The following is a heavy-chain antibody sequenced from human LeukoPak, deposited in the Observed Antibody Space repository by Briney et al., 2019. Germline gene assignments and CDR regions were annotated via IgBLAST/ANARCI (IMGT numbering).Heavy chain of an antibody. Sequence: GGSLRLSCAASGFTFSSYAMSWVRQAPGKGLEWVSGISDDSGSTYYADSVRGRFTISRDNSKNTLYLQMNSLRVEDTAIYYCTKDQYSSGWYFDYWGQGTLVTVSS. J-gene: IGHJ4*02. CDR3: TKDQYSSGWYFDY. CDR2: ISDDSGST. D-gene: IGHD6-19*01. V-gene: IGHV3-23*01. CDR1: GFTFSSYA.